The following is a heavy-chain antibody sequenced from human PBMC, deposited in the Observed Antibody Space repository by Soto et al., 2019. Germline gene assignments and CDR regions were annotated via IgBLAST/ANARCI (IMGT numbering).Heavy chain of an antibody. CDR2: IIPVFQTA. J-gene: IGHJ4*02. CDR3: ARGGSGYTWFNEF. CDR1: GGLFSSYP. V-gene: IGHV1-69*01. Sequence: QEQLVQSGAEVKKPGSSVKVSCKASGGLFSSYPISWVRQVPGQGLEWMGVIIPVFQTAYYTQRFQGRVTITADESTNTAYMALSSLRSEDTAIYYCARGGSGYTWFNEFWGQRTLVTVSS. D-gene: IGHD3-22*01.